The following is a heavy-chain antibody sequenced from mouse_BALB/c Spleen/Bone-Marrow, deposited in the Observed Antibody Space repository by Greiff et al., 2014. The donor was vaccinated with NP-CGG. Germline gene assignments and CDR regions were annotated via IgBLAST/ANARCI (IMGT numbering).Heavy chain of an antibody. CDR3: ARDSFLITRALDY. CDR2: VWGDGST. CDR1: GFSLAGYG. V-gene: IGHV2-6-7*01. D-gene: IGHD2-4*01. J-gene: IGHJ4*01. Sequence: VQLQQSGPGLVAPSQSLSITRTVSGFSLAGYGVSWVRQPPGKGLEWLGMVWGDGSTDYNSALKSRLSITKDNSKSQVFLKMSSLQTDDTARYYCARDSFLITRALDYWGQGTSVTVSS.